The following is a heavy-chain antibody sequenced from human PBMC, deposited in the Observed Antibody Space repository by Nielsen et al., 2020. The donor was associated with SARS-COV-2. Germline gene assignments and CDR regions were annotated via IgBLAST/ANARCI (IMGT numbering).Heavy chain of an antibody. CDR2: IRSKPNNYAT. CDR3: SMLTTSGWY. Sequence: GESLKISCAVSGISFSGYGIHWARQASGKGLEWIGRIRSKPNNYATAYGGSVEGRFTISRDDSKSTAYLQMNGLQAEDTAVYYCSMLTTSGWYWGQGTLVTVSS. CDR1: GISFSGYG. J-gene: IGHJ4*02. D-gene: IGHD6-19*01. V-gene: IGHV3-73*01.